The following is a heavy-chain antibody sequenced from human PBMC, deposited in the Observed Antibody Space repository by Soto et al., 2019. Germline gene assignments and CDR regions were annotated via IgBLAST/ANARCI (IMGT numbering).Heavy chain of an antibody. J-gene: IGHJ4*02. D-gene: IGHD1-26*01. V-gene: IGHV3-30-3*01. CDR3: ARDLRGSYPY. CDR2: ISYDGSNK. Sequence: GGSLRLSCAASGFTFSSYAMHWVRQAPGKGLEWVAVISYDGSNKYYADSVKGRFTISRDNSKNTLYLQMNSLRAEDTAVYYCARDLRGSYPYWGQGTLVTVSS. CDR1: GFTFSSYA.